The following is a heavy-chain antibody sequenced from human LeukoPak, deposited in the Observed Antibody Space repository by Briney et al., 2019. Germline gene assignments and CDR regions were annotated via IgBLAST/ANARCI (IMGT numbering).Heavy chain of an antibody. CDR3: ARGLFMNNGGYDYRFDY. Sequence: PSETLSLTCAVYGGSFSGYYWSWIRQPPGKGLEWIGEINHSGSTNYNPSLKSRVTISVDTSKNQFSLKLSSVTAADTPVYYCARGLFMNNGGYDYRFDYWGQGTLVTVSS. V-gene: IGHV4-34*01. J-gene: IGHJ4*02. CDR1: GGSFSGYY. D-gene: IGHD5-12*01. CDR2: INHSGST.